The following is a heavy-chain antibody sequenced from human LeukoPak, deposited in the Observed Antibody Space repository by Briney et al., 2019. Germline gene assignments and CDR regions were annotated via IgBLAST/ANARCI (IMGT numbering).Heavy chain of an antibody. J-gene: IGHJ4*02. CDR3: ARRLSSWYAFDY. D-gene: IGHD6-13*01. CDR1: GGSISNYY. V-gene: IGHV4-59*01. Sequence: SETLSLTRTVSGGSISNYYWSWIRQPPGKGLEWIGYINYSGSTNYNPSLKSRVTISVDTSKNQFSLRLSSVTAADTAVYYCARRLSSWYAFDYWGQGTLVTVSS. CDR2: INYSGST.